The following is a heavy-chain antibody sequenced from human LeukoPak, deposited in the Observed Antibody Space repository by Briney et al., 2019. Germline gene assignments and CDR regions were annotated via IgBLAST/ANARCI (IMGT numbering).Heavy chain of an antibody. V-gene: IGHV1-2*02. J-gene: IGHJ4*02. CDR2: INPNSGGT. CDR3: ARDPSTYEEQLAFDY. Sequence: ASVKVSCKASGYTFTDYYMHWVRQAPGQGLEWMGSINPNSGGTNYAQKFQGRVTMTRDTSINTAYMELSRLRSDDMAVYYCARDPSTYEEQLAFDYWGQGTLVTVSS. D-gene: IGHD3-3*01. CDR1: GYTFTDYY.